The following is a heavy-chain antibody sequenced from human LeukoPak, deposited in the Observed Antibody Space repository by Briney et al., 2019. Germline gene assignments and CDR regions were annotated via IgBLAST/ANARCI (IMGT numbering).Heavy chain of an antibody. V-gene: IGHV3-30-3*01. J-gene: IGHJ4*02. CDR3: ARDKSHNSAWFLGCDS. Sequence: QPGGSLRLSCAASGFTLSDYAMHWVRQAPGKGLEWLAIISVDGSNKYYADSVKDRFSISRDNSKNTVFLHMSSLSVKDTAIYYCARDKSHNSAWFLGCDSWGQGTLVIVSS. D-gene: IGHD6-19*01. CDR1: GFTLSDYA. CDR2: ISVDGSNK.